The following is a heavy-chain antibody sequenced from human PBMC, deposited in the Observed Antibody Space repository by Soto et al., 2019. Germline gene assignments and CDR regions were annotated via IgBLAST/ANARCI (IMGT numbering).Heavy chain of an antibody. D-gene: IGHD6-13*01. CDR1: GYTSTTYA. V-gene: IGHV1-3*04. Sequence: GASVKVSCKASGYTSTTYAIHWVRQAPGQRLEWMGWLNTANGKTKYSQKFQGRITFTRDTSATTAYMEVSSLRFEDTAVYFCAKGIAAAGIPLDVFDVWG. J-gene: IGHJ3*01. CDR2: LNTANGKT. CDR3: AKGIAAAGIPLDVFDV.